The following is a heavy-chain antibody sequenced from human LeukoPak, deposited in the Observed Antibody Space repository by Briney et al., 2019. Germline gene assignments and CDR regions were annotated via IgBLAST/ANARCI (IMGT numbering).Heavy chain of an antibody. D-gene: IGHD3-16*01. CDR2: ISSSGSTI. Sequence: GGSLRLSCAASGFTFSNYAMTWVRQAPGKGLEWVSYISSSGSTIYYADSVKGRFTISRDNAKNSLYLQMNSLRAEDTAVYYCARETSQKGAHYMDVWGKGTTVTISS. J-gene: IGHJ6*03. CDR1: GFTFSNYA. CDR3: ARETSQKGAHYMDV. V-gene: IGHV3-48*04.